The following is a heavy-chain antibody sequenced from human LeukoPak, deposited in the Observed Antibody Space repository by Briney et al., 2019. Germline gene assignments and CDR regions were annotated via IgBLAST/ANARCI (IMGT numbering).Heavy chain of an antibody. V-gene: IGHV3-30*18. J-gene: IGHJ4*02. CDR1: GFTFSSYG. D-gene: IGHD3-22*01. CDR3: AKGFSYYYDSGYDPDSY. CDR2: ISYDGSNK. Sequence: GGSLRLSCAASGFTFSSYGMHWVRQAPGKGLEWVAVISYDGSNKYYADSVKGRFTISRDNSKNTLYLQMNGLRAEDTAVYYCAKGFSYYYDSGYDPDSYWGQGTLVTVSS.